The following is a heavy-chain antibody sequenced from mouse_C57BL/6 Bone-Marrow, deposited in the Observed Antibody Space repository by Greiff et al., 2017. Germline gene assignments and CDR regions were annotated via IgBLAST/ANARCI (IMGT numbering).Heavy chain of an antibody. CDR2: IYPGAGDT. CDR1: GYAFSSSW. J-gene: IGHJ2*01. D-gene: IGHD2-1*01. V-gene: IGHV1-82*01. Sequence: QVQLQQSGPELVKPGASVKISCKASGYAFSSSWMNWVKQRPGKGLEWIGRIYPGAGDTNYNGKFKGKATLTADKSSSTAYMQLSSLTSEDSAVYFCARGDGKADYWGQGTTLTVSS. CDR3: ARGDGKADY.